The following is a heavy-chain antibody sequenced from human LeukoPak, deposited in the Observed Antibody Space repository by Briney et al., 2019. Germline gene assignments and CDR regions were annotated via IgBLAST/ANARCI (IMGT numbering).Heavy chain of an antibody. CDR1: GFTFNKYW. V-gene: IGHV3-74*01. J-gene: IGHJ4*02. Sequence: GGSLRLSCAASGFTFNKYWMHWVRQAPGKGLGWVSRINSDGNGTSHADSVKGRFTISRDNAEKTLYLQMNSGRAEDTAVYYCARGPMGKGYFDYWGQGTLVTVSS. D-gene: IGHD3-10*01. CDR3: ARGPMGKGYFDY. CDR2: INSDGNGT.